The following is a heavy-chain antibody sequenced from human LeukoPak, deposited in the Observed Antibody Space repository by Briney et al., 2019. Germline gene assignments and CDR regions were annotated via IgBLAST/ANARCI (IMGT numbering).Heavy chain of an antibody. D-gene: IGHD2-15*01. CDR1: WFPLLSFE. V-gene: IGHV3-48*03. Sequence: GGAPRLSFSAPWFPLLSFEKKWGRPGPGEGVGGGSYISSSGSTIYYADSVKGRFTISRDNAKNSLYLQMNSLRAEDTAVYYCAGGYCSGGSCRDLDYWGQGTLVTVSS. J-gene: IGHJ4*02. CDR3: AGGYCSGGSCRDLDY. CDR2: ISSSGSTI.